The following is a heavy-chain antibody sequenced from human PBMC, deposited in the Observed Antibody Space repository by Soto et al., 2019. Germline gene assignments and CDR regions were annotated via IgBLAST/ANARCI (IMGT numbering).Heavy chain of an antibody. CDR2: INSDGSST. CDR3: ARVTIFGVVTPYYGIEV. CDR1: GFTFSSYW. Sequence: GGSLRLSCAASGFTFSSYWMHCVRKAPGKGLVWVSLINSDGSSTSYADSVKGRFTISRDNAKNTLYLQMNSLRAEDTAVYYCARVTIFGVVTPYYGIEVWGQGTTVTVAS. V-gene: IGHV3-74*01. J-gene: IGHJ6*02. D-gene: IGHD3-3*01.